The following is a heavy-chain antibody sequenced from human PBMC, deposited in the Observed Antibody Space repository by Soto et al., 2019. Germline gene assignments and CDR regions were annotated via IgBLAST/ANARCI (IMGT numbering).Heavy chain of an antibody. V-gene: IGHV3-23*01. D-gene: IGHD3-22*01. Sequence: EVQLLESGGGLVQPGGSLRLSCAASGFTFSSYAMSWVRQAPGKGLEWVSAISGSGGSTYYADSVKGRFTISRDNSKNTLYLQMNSLRAEDTAVYYCAKSSEYYYDSSGYYGYWGQGTLATVSS. CDR1: GFTFSSYA. CDR3: AKSSEYYYDSSGYYGY. J-gene: IGHJ4*02. CDR2: ISGSGGST.